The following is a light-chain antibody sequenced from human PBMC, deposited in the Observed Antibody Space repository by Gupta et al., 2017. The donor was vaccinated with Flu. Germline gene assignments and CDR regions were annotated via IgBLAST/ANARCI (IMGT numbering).Light chain of an antibody. J-gene: IGLJ3*02. Sequence: VTPPGVSRNGAGTRGHDPSGFQQKPGQAPRILMYDTKNKHSWTIARFSGSLFGGTAALTISGALPDDEAEYYCLPRYSSPRPVVFGGGTKLTVL. CDR3: LPRYSSPRPVV. V-gene: IGLV7-46*01. CDR1: NGAGTRGHD. CDR2: DTK.